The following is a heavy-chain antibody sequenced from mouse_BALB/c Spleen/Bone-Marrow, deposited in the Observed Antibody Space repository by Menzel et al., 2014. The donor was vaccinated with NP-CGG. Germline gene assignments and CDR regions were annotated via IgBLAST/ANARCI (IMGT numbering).Heavy chain of an antibody. V-gene: IGHV5-12-2*01. CDR2: ITIGGGGS. CDR1: GFTFSSYA. J-gene: IGHJ2*01. Sequence: EVMLVEPGGGLAQPGGSLRLSCAASGFTFSSYAMSWVRQTPEKRLEWVAYITIGGGGSYYPDTVKGRFAISRDNAENTLYLQMSSLKSEDTAIYYCTRHGGGPDYFDHWGQGTTLIVSS. CDR3: TRHGGGPDYFDH.